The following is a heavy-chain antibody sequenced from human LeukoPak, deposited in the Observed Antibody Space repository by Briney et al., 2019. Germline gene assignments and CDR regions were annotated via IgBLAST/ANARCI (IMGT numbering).Heavy chain of an antibody. CDR3: ARGRLDDYNVGIDP. Sequence: KTGGSLRLSCAASGFTFSSYVMHWVRQAPGKGLEWVSSISGISRYIYYAELVKGRFTISRGNAKNSVYLQMSSLRAEDTAVYYCARGRLDDYNVGIDPWGQGTLVTVSS. CDR2: ISGISRYI. D-gene: IGHD5-24*01. J-gene: IGHJ5*02. V-gene: IGHV3-21*01. CDR1: GFTFSSYV.